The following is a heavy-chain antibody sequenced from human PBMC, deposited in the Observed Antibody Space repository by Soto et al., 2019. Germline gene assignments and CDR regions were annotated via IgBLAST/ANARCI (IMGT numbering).Heavy chain of an antibody. CDR2: IYWNEDK. CDR1: GFSLNTGGAG. Sequence: QITLRESGPTLVKPTQTLTLTCTFSGFSLNTGGAGVGWIRQSTGKALEWLGLIYWNEDKRYSPSLKSRLTITKDTSKNQVVLTMTNMDPVDTATYYCAHRGYGDYPRDNWFDPWGQGTLVTVSS. D-gene: IGHD4-17*01. J-gene: IGHJ5*02. CDR3: AHRGYGDYPRDNWFDP. V-gene: IGHV2-5*01.